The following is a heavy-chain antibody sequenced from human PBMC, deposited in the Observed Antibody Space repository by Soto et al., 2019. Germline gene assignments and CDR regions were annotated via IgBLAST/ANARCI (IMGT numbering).Heavy chain of an antibody. V-gene: IGHV1-18*01. CDR3: ARREVGTTLDFDY. CDR1: GYTFSSYG. Sequence: QVQLVQSGAEVKKPGASVKVSCKASGYTFSSYGISWVRQSPGQGLEWMGWMSAYNGNKKYAKKLQGRVTMTTDTSTSTAYMELRSLRSDDTAVYYCARREVGTTLDFDYWGQRTLVTVSS. J-gene: IGHJ4*02. CDR2: MSAYNGNK. D-gene: IGHD1-26*01.